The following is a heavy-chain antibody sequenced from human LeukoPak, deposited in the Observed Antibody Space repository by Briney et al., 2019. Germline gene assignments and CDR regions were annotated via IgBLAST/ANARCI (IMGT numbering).Heavy chain of an antibody. CDR2: SQTRLENEAT. Sequence: GGSLRLSCSASGFTFSHVWMAWVRQAPGRGLEWIGRSQTRLENEATYYAAAVKGRFIISRDDSKNTLYLEMNSLQAEDTAVYYCAAEWDTGADPGVRLDYWGQGSLVTVSS. V-gene: IGHV3-15*01. D-gene: IGHD1-1*01. CDR1: GFTFSHVW. J-gene: IGHJ4*02. CDR3: AAEWDTGADPGVRLDY.